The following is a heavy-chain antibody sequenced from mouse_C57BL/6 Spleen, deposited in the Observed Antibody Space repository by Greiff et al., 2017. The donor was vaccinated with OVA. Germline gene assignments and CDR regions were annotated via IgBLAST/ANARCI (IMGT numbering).Heavy chain of an antibody. J-gene: IGHJ2*01. CDR1: GFTFSDYG. CDR2: ISSGSSTI. V-gene: IGHV5-17*01. D-gene: IGHD1-1*01. Sequence: EVKLEESGGGLVKPGGSLKLSCAASGFTFSDYGMHWVRQAPEKGLEWVAYISSGSSTIYYADTVKGRFTISRDNAKNTLFLQMTSLRSEDTAVYYCAGHPYGSSHYFDYWGQGTTLTVSS. CDR3: AGHPYGSSHYFDY.